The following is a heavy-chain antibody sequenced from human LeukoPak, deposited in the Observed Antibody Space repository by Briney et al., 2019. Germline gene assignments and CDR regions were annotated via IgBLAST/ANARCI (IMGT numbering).Heavy chain of an antibody. CDR2: ISGSGITT. Sequence: GGSLRLSCAASGFTFISYAMSWVRQAPGKGLEWVSSISGSGITTYYADSVKGRFTISRDNSKNTLYLQMNSLRAEDTAVYYCAREESTVTTRDYWGQGTLVTVSS. CDR3: AREESTVTTRDY. D-gene: IGHD4-17*01. J-gene: IGHJ4*02. V-gene: IGHV3-23*01. CDR1: GFTFISYA.